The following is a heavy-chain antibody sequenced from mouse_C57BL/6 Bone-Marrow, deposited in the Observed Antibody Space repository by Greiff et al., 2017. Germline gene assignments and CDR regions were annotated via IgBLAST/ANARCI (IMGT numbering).Heavy chain of an antibody. CDR3: ARPFITTVVATTYWYFDV. CDR1: GYTFTSYW. Sequence: QVQLQQPGAELVKPGASVKLSCKASGYTFTSYWMQWVKQRPGQGLEWIGEIDPSASYTTYNQKFKGKATLTVDTSSSTAYMQLSSLTSEDSAVYYCARPFITTVVATTYWYFDVWGTGTTVTVSS. J-gene: IGHJ1*03. V-gene: IGHV1-50*01. CDR2: IDPSASYT. D-gene: IGHD1-1*01.